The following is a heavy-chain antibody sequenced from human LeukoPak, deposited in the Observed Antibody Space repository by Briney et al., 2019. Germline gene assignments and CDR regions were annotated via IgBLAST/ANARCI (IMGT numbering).Heavy chain of an antibody. Sequence: GGSLRLSCAASGLPFSNAWMTWVRQAPGKGLEWDGRIKTKTDGGTTAYAAPVKGRFTISRDDSRDTLYLQMNSLKTEDTGVYYCSTWYHVVADTDYWGQGALVTVSS. CDR1: GLPFSNAW. CDR2: IKTKTDGGTT. V-gene: IGHV3-15*01. D-gene: IGHD6-19*01. J-gene: IGHJ4*02. CDR3: STWYHVVADTDY.